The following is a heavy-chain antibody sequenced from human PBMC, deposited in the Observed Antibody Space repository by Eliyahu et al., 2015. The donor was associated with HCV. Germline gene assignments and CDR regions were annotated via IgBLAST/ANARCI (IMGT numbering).Heavy chain of an antibody. V-gene: IGHV3-30*18. CDR2: ISYDGTNK. D-gene: IGHD3-9*01. Sequence: QVQLVESGGGVVQPGRSLRLSCAASXFXFXSYGMHWVRQAPGKGLEWVAVISYDGTNKYYGDSVKGRFTISRDNSKNTLYLQMNSLRAEDTAVYYCAKDPRGYFDWSFDYWGQGTLVTVSS. CDR1: XFXFXSYG. J-gene: IGHJ4*02. CDR3: AKDPRGYFDWSFDY.